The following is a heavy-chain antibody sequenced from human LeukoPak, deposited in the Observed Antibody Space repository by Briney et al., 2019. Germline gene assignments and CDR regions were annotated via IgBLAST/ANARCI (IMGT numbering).Heavy chain of an antibody. D-gene: IGHD6-19*01. CDR2: ISSSGDTT. V-gene: IGHV3-23*01. CDR1: GFTFSTYA. Sequence: AGGSLRLSCAASGFTFSTYAMSWVRQAPGKGLEWVSTISSSGDTTFYADSVKGRFTISRDNSKNTLFQQMSGLRAEDTALYYRAKVFRTTGWEPFDSWGQGTLVTVSS. CDR3: AKVFRTTGWEPFDS. J-gene: IGHJ4*02.